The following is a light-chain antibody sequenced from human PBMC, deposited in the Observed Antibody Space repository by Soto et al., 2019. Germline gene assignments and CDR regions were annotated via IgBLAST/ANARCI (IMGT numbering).Light chain of an antibody. Sequence: ESVLTQSPATLSLSPGERATLSCRASPSVSNSLAWYQHKPGHAPRLLIYDASNRATGVPTRFSGSGSGTDVTLTISSLEPEDFAVYYCQQRNKWPPVTFGGGTRVEIK. CDR3: QQRNKWPPVT. J-gene: IGKJ4*01. CDR1: PSVSNS. V-gene: IGKV3-11*01. CDR2: DAS.